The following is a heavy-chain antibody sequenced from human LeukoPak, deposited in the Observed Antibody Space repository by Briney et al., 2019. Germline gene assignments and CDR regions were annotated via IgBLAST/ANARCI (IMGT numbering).Heavy chain of an antibody. Sequence: GSLRLSCLTSGFTLSTNAMSWVRQPPGKGLEWIGEINHSGSTNYNPSLKSRVTISVDTSKNQFSLKLSSVTAADTAVYYCASKHDFWSGLLSWGQGTLVTVSS. D-gene: IGHD3-3*01. CDR2: INHSGST. CDR1: GFTLSTNA. J-gene: IGHJ4*02. V-gene: IGHV4-34*01. CDR3: ASKHDFWSGLLS.